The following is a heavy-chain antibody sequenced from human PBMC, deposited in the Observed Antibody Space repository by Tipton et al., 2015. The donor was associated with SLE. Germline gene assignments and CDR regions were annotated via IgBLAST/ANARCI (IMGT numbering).Heavy chain of an antibody. Sequence: QLVQSGAEVKKPGASEKVSCKAYGYTFTNYDLHWVRQAAGQGLEWMGWMSPNTNNTVYAQRFQVRVTMTRDTSIGTAYMELNSLRVEDTDVYVCARWIQGRHYGMDGWGQGTPVTVSS. V-gene: IGHV1-8*01. D-gene: IGHD5-18*01. J-gene: IGHJ6*01. CDR1: GYTFTNYD. CDR2: MSPNTNNT. CDR3: ARWIQGRHYGMDG.